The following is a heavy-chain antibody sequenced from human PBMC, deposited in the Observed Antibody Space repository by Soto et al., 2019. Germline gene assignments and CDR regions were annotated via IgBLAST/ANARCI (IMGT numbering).Heavy chain of an antibody. CDR2: ISYDGSIK. V-gene: IGHV3-30*18. D-gene: IGHD5-18*01. CDR1: GFTFRGYG. J-gene: IGHJ6*02. Sequence: QVQLVESGGGVVQPGRSLRLSCAASGFTFRGYGMHWVRQAPGRGFEWVALISYDGSIKYYADSVRGRFTISRDNSKNTLYLQMNSLRAEDPAVYYCANSEYSRYKNIDVWGQGTTVTVSS. CDR3: ANSEYSRYKNIDV.